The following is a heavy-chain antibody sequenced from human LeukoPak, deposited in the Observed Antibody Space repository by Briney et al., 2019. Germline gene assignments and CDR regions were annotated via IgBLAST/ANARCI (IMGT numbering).Heavy chain of an antibody. J-gene: IGHJ4*02. V-gene: IGHV4-59*01. CDR2: IYYSGST. CDR1: GGSISSYY. CDR3: ARGRKYYDFWSGYYPFDY. Sequence: PSETLSLTCTVSGGSISSYYWSWIRQPPGKGLEWIGYIYYSGSTNCNPSLKSRVTISVDTSKNQFSLKLSSVTAADTAVYYCARGRKYYDFWSGYYPFDYWGQGTLVTVSS. D-gene: IGHD3-3*01.